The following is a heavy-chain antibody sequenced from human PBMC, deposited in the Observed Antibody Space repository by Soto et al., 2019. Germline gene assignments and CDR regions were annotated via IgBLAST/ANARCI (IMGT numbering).Heavy chain of an antibody. Sequence: KPSETLSLTCTVSGGSISRSSYYWGWIRQPPGKGLEWIGSIYYSGSTYYNPSLKSRVTISVDTSKNQFSLKLSSVTAADTAVYYCASGSYYNLDYWGQGTLVTVSS. CDR3: ASGSYYNLDY. D-gene: IGHD3-10*01. CDR2: IYYSGST. CDR1: GGSISRSSYY. J-gene: IGHJ4*02. V-gene: IGHV4-39*01.